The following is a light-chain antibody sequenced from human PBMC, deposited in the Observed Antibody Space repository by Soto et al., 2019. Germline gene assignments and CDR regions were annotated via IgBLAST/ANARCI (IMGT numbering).Light chain of an antibody. V-gene: IGKV3D-20*01. Sequence: DIMLTQSPATLSLSPAERATLSCRASQSVSSYLAWYQQKPGRAPRVLIYDASTRATGVPDRFSGSGSGTDFTLTISRLEPEDFAVYYCQQYGGSPVTFGQGTRLEIK. CDR2: DAS. CDR3: QQYGGSPVT. CDR1: QSVSSY. J-gene: IGKJ5*01.